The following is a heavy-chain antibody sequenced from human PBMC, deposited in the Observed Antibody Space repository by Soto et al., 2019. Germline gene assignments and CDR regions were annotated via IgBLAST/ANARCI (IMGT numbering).Heavy chain of an antibody. CDR1: GESFSGY. J-gene: IGHJ4*02. D-gene: IGHD5-12*01. V-gene: IGHV4-34*01. CDR2: INHSGST. CDR3: ARHRPGAYDFDY. Sequence: SETLSLTCAVSGESFSGYWSWIRQPPGKGLEWIGEINHSGSTVYSPSLKSRVSISVDTSKEQVSLRLSSVTAADTAVYYCARHRPGAYDFDYWGQGTLVTVSS.